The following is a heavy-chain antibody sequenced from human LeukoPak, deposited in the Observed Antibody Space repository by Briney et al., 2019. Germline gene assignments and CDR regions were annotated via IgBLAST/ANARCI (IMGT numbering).Heavy chain of an antibody. D-gene: IGHD3-22*01. Sequence: GGSLRLSCAASGFTFRNTWMTWVRQAPGKGPEWVGHIKSKADGGTTDYAVSVNGRFTISRDDSENTLSLQMNSLKTEDTAVYFCTIENYYDSSGPIKHWGQGTLVTVSS. CDR2: IKSKADGGTT. J-gene: IGHJ1*01. CDR3: TIENYYDSSGPIKH. V-gene: IGHV3-15*01. CDR1: GFTFRNTW.